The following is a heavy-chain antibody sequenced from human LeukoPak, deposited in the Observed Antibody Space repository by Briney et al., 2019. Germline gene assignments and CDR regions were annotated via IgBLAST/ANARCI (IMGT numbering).Heavy chain of an antibody. D-gene: IGHD3-3*01. V-gene: IGHV4-34*01. CDR2: ISHSGST. CDR1: GGSFSGYY. CDR3: ARGEVMIDY. J-gene: IGHJ4*02. Sequence: SETLSLTCAVYGGSFSGYYWSWIRQPPGKGLVWIGEISHSGSTNYNLSLKSRVTISVDTSKNQFSLKLSSVTAADTAVYYCARGEVMIDYWGQGTLVTVSS.